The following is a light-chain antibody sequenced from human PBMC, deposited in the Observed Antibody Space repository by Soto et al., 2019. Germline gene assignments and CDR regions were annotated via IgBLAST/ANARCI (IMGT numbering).Light chain of an antibody. V-gene: IGLV7-46*01. CDR1: TGAVTSGHY. CDR3: LLSYSGARPWV. Sequence: QAVVTQEPSLTVSPGGTVTPTCGSSTGAVTSGHYPYWFQQKPGQAPRTLIYDTSNKHSWTPARFSGSLLGGKAALTLSGAQPEDEAEYYCLLSYSGARPWVFGGGTKVTVL. CDR2: DTS. J-gene: IGLJ3*02.